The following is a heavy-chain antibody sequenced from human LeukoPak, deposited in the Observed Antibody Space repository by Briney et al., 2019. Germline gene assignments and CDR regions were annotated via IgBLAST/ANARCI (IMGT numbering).Heavy chain of an antibody. CDR1: GFTFSSYE. Sequence: PGGSLRLSCAASGFTFSSYEMNWVRQAPGKGLEWGSYISSRGSTIYYADSVKGRFTISRDSAKNSLYLQMNSLRAEDTAVYYCARDLGYCTSTSCYSLYGMDVWGKGTTVTVSS. V-gene: IGHV3-48*03. CDR3: ARDLGYCTSTSCYSLYGMDV. CDR2: ISSRGSTI. D-gene: IGHD2-2*02. J-gene: IGHJ6*04.